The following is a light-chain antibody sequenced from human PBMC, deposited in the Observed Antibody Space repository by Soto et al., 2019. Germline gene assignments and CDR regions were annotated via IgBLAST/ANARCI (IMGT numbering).Light chain of an antibody. V-gene: IGKV1-39*01. Sequence: DIQMTQSPSSLSASVGDRVTITCRASQSISSYLNWYQQKPGKAPKLLIYAASSLQSGVPSRFSGSGSGTDFTLTISSLQPEDFATYFCQQSFNTVMYTFGQGTKVDI. J-gene: IGKJ2*01. CDR1: QSISSY. CDR2: AAS. CDR3: QQSFNTVMYT.